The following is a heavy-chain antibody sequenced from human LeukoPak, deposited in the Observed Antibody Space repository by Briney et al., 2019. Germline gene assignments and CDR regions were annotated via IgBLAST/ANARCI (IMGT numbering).Heavy chain of an antibody. V-gene: IGHV3-30-3*01. CDR2: ISYDGSNK. CDR1: RFTFGSFA. J-gene: IGHJ4*02. D-gene: IGHD2-2*01. CDR3: ARASLSASLDY. Sequence: GGSLRLSCAASRFTFGSFAMHWVRQAPGKGLEWVAVISYDGSNKYYADSVKGRFTISRDNSKNTLYLQMDSLRVEDTAVYYCARASLSASLDYWGRGTLVIVSS.